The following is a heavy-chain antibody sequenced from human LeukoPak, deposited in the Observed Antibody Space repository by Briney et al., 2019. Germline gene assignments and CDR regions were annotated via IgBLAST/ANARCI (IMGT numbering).Heavy chain of an antibody. CDR2: ISYDGSNK. J-gene: IGHJ4*02. CDR1: GFTFSSYG. Sequence: GGSLRLSCAASGFTFSSYGMHWVRQAPGKGLEWVAVISYDGSNKYYADSVKGRFTISRDNSKNTLYLQMNSLRAEDTAVYYCANNWKNGNFDYWGQGTLVTVSS. CDR3: ANNWKNGNFDY. D-gene: IGHD1-20*01. V-gene: IGHV3-30*18.